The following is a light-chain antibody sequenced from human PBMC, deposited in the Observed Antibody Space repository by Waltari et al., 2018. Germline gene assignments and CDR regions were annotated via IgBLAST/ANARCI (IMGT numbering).Light chain of an antibody. V-gene: IGLV2-14*01. Sequence: QSALTQPASVSGSPGQSITISWYQQHPGKAPKLMIYEVSNRPSGVSNRFSGSKSGNTASLTISGLQAEDEADYYCSSYTSSSTPVVFGGGTKLTVL. CDR3: SSYTSSSTPVV. J-gene: IGLJ2*01. CDR2: EVS.